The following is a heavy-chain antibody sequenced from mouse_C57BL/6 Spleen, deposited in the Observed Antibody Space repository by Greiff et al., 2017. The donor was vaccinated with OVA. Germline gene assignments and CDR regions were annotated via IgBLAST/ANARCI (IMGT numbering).Heavy chain of an antibody. D-gene: IGHD2-4*01. V-gene: IGHV1-7*01. CDR1: GYTFTSYW. CDR2: INPSSGYT. CDR3: ARDYDYWYFDV. Sequence: VQLQESGAELAKPGASVKLSCKASGYTFTSYWMHWVKQRPGQGLEWIGYINPSSGYTKSNQKFKDKATLTADKSSSTAYMQLSSLTYEDSAVYDCARDYDYWYFDVWGTGTTVTVSS. J-gene: IGHJ1*03.